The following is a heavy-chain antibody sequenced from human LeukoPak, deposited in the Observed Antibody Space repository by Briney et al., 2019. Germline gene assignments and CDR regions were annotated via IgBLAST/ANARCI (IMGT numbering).Heavy chain of an antibody. J-gene: IGHJ3*02. CDR2: ITSDGSNT. Sequence: GGSLRLSCAASGFTFSNYSMNWVRRAPGKGLEWVSAITSDGSNTFYAESVKGRFTISRDNSKNTLYLQMNSLRAEDTAVYFCARERQDTIVHSGAFDIWGQGTMVTVSS. CDR3: ARERQDTIVHSGAFDI. D-gene: IGHD3-10*01. V-gene: IGHV3-23*01. CDR1: GFTFSNYS.